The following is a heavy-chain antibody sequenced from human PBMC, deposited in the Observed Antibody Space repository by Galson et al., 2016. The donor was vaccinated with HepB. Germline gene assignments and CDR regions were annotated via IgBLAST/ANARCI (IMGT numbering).Heavy chain of an antibody. J-gene: IGHJ6*02. V-gene: IGHV3-23*01. D-gene: IGHD5-18*01. CDR3: AKRPYSNEWHYGMDV. CDR1: GFSFSSYA. CDR2: ITSGGTT. Sequence: SLRLSCAASGFSFSSYAMSWVRQAPGKGLEWVSGITSGGTTYYADSVKSRFTISRNNSKNILYLQMKSLRDEDTAVYHCAKRPYSNEWHYGMDVWGQRTTVTVSS.